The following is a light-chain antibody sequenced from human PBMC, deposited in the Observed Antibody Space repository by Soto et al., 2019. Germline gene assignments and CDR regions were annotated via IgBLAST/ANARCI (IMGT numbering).Light chain of an antibody. Sequence: DIQMTQSPSSLCASVGDRVTITCRASESISRHLNWYQQKPGNAPKLLIYAASSLQNGVPSRFSGSGSGTDFTLTISNLQPGDFATYYCQESYSTLSITFGQGTRLETK. CDR2: AAS. CDR3: QESYSTLSIT. CDR1: ESISRH. J-gene: IGKJ5*01. V-gene: IGKV1-39*01.